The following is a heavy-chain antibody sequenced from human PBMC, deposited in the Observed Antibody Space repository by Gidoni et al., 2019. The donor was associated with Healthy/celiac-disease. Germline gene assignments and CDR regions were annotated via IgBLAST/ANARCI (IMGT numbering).Heavy chain of an antibody. CDR3: ASTESYGGNSNWFDP. D-gene: IGHD4-17*01. Sequence: QVQLVQSGAEVTKPGASVNVSCKASGYTFPSYYMHWVRQAPGQGLEWMGIINPIGGSTSYAQKFQGRVTMTRDTSTSTVYMELSSLRSEDTAVYYCASTESYGGNSNWFDPWGQGTLVTVSS. CDR2: INPIGGST. V-gene: IGHV1-46*01. J-gene: IGHJ5*02. CDR1: GYTFPSYY.